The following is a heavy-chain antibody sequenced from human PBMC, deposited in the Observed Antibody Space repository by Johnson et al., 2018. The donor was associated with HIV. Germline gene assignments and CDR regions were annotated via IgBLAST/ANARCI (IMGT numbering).Heavy chain of an antibody. CDR1: GFTFSRNA. CDR3: ARQGWLQLAHAFDI. Sequence: VQLVESGGGVVQPGRSLRLSCAASGFTFSRNAMHWVRQAPGKGLEWVSAISGSGGSTYYADSVKGRFTISRDNSKNTLYLQMKRLRAEERAVYYCARQGWLQLAHAFDIWGQGTMVTVSS. CDR2: ISGSGGST. J-gene: IGHJ3*02. V-gene: IGHV3-23*04. D-gene: IGHD5-24*01.